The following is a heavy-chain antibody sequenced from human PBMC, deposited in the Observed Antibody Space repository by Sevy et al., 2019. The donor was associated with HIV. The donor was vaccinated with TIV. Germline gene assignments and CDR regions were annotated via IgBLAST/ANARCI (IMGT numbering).Heavy chain of an antibody. D-gene: IGHD3-3*01. Sequence: GGSLRLSCAASRLTFSSSSANWVRQAPGKGLEWVSYISSSSTTIYYADSVKGRFTISRDNAKNSLYLQMNSLRDEDTAVYYCARGFMGADYYYGMDVWGQGTTVTVSS. J-gene: IGHJ6*02. CDR1: RLTFSSSS. CDR3: ARGFMGADYYYGMDV. V-gene: IGHV3-48*02. CDR2: ISSSSTTI.